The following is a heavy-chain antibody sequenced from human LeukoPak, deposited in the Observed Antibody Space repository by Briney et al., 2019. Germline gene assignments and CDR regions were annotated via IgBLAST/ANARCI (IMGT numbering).Heavy chain of an antibody. CDR3: TRGSLSGSSRDY. V-gene: IGHV1-8*01. Sequence: GASVRVSCTASGYTFTGYDINWVRQAPGQGLEWMGWMNPNTGDTGYAQTFQGRVTMTRNSSIDTAYMEMSGLRSEDTAVYYCTRGSLSGSSRDYWGQGTLLTVSS. J-gene: IGHJ4*02. D-gene: IGHD1-26*01. CDR1: GYTFTGYD. CDR2: MNPNTGDT.